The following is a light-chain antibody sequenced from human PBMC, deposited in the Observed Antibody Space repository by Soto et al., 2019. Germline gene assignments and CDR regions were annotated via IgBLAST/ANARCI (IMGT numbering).Light chain of an antibody. Sequence: DIQLTQSPSFLSASVGDRVTIACRASQGISNFLAWYQQKAGKAPKLLIYAASTLQSGVPSRFSGSGSGTEFTLTITSVQPEDFATYYCQQSYRTPYTFGQGTRLEIK. CDR2: AAS. CDR3: QQSYRTPYT. CDR1: QGISNF. V-gene: IGKV1-9*01. J-gene: IGKJ5*01.